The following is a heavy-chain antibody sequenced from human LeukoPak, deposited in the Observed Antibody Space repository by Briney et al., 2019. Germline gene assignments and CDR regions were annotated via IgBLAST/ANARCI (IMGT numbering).Heavy chain of an antibody. D-gene: IGHD3-10*01. J-gene: IGHJ3*02. CDR1: GDTFTSYG. V-gene: IGHV1-18*01. CDR2: ISAYNGNT. CDR3: ARTPVLLWFGEAYAFDI. Sequence: SVKVSCKASGDTFTSYGISWVRQAPGQGLEWMGWISAYNGNTNYAQKLQGRVTMTTDTSTSTAYMELRSLRSDDTAVYYCARTPVLLWFGEAYAFDIWGQGTMVTVSS.